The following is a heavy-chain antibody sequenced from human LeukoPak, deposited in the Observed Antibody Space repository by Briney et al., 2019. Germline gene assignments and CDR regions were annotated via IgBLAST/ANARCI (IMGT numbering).Heavy chain of an antibody. J-gene: IGHJ6*01. CDR1: GFTFTINY. D-gene: IGHD5-12*01. CDR3: AVRASYHGMGV. CDR2: IYSGGNT. V-gene: IGHV3-66*01. Sequence: GGSLRPLCAACGFTFTINYMSWFRQAPGKGLEWVSVIYSGGNTYYADSVKGRFTISRDDSKNTLYLQMNSLRAEDTAVYFCAVRASYHGMGVWGPRVTVTVSS.